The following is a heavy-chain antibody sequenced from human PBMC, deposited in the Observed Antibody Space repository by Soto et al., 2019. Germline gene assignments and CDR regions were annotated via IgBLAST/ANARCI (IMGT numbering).Heavy chain of an antibody. CDR3: ARARYYGSGSYYNQAFDI. V-gene: IGHV1-69*06. J-gene: IGHJ3*02. CDR1: GGTFSSYA. Sequence: SVKVSCKASGGTFSSYAISWVRQAPGQGLEWMGGIIPIFGTANYAQKFQGRVTITADKSTSTAYMELSSLRSEDTAVYYCARARYYGSGSYYNQAFDIWGQGTMVTV. D-gene: IGHD3-10*01. CDR2: IIPIFGTA.